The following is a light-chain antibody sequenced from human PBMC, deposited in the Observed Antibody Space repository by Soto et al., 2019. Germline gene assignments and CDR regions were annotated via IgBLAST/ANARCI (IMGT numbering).Light chain of an antibody. J-gene: IGLJ3*02. CDR3: QSYDSSLGGWV. CDR1: SSNIGAGYN. CDR2: GNS. V-gene: IGLV1-40*01. Sequence: QSVLTQPPSVSGAPGQRVTISCTGSSSNIGAGYNVHWYQQLPGTAPKLLIYGNSNRPSGVPDRFSGSKSGTSASLAITGLRAGDEADYYGQSYDSSLGGWVFGGGTKVTVL.